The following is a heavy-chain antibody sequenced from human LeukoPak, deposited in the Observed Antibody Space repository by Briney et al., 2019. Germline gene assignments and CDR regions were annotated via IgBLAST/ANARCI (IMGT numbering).Heavy chain of an antibody. D-gene: IGHD1-26*01. CDR1: GYTLTSYY. J-gene: IGHJ4*02. V-gene: IGHV1-46*01. Sequence: VSVKVSCKASGYTLTSYYMHWVRQAPGQGREWMGMINPSGGSTSYAQKFQGRVTMTRDTSTSTVYMELSSLRSEDTAVYYCAREILASYSGSYPPGYWGQGTLVTVSS. CDR3: AREILASYSGSYPPGY. CDR2: INPSGGST.